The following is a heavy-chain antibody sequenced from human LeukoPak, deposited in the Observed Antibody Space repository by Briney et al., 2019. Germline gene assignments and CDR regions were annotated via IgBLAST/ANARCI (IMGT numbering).Heavy chain of an antibody. CDR1: GFTFSSYW. Sequence: GGSLRLSCAAPGFTFSSYWMTWVRQAPGKGLEWVANIRQDGDTKYYVDSVKGRFTISRDNAMNSLYLQMNSLRAKDTAIYYCARSLPYGTTWYGRSDFWGQGTLVTVSS. CDR2: IRQDGDTK. J-gene: IGHJ4*02. CDR3: ARSLPYGTTWYGRSDF. V-gene: IGHV3-7*03. D-gene: IGHD6-13*01.